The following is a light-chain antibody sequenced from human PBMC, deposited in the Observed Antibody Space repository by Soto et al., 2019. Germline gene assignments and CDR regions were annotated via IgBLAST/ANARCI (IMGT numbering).Light chain of an antibody. CDR2: EVS. J-gene: IGLJ1*01. Sequence: QSVLAQPPSASGSPGQSVTISCTGSGSDIGAYNFVSWYQQHPGKAPKLMIYEVSNRPSGVSNRFSGSKSGNTASLTISGLQAEGEADYYCSSYTSSSTLVFGTGTKVTVL. V-gene: IGLV2-14*01. CDR3: SSYTSSSTLV. CDR1: GSDIGAYNF.